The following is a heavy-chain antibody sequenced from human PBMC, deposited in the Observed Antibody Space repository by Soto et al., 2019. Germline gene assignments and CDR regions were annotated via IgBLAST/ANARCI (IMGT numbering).Heavy chain of an antibody. Sequence: GGSLRLSGAASGFTFSSYGMFWVRQAPGRGLEWVAFISYDGSNKCSDSVKGRFTISRDNSKNTLYLQMNSLRAEDTAVYYCAKGSYSGRYSDFDCWGQGTLVTVSS. CDR2: ISYDGSNK. CDR3: AKGSYSGRYSDFDC. CDR1: GFTFSSYG. V-gene: IGHV3-30*18. J-gene: IGHJ4*02. D-gene: IGHD1-26*01.